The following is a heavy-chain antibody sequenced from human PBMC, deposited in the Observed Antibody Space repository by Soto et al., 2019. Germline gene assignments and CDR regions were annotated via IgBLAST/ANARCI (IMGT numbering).Heavy chain of an antibody. Sequence: PGGSLRLSCEASGFTFSSYWMSWVRQSPGKGLEWVANIKEDGSEKYYVDSVKGRSTISRDNGKDSLYLQMNSLRAEDTAVYYCARWLQLFWYFDLWGRGTLVTVSS. J-gene: IGHJ2*01. V-gene: IGHV3-7*01. CDR2: IKEDGSEK. CDR1: GFTFSSYW. CDR3: ARWLQLFWYFDL. D-gene: IGHD5-12*01.